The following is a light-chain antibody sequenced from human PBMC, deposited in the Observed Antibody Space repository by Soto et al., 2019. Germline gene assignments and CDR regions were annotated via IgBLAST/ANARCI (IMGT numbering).Light chain of an antibody. CDR3: QPYNSSPRT. J-gene: IGKJ1*01. V-gene: IGKV1-5*01. CDR1: QSISSW. CDR2: HAS. Sequence: DIQMTQSPSTLSASVGDRVTITCRASQSISSWLAWYQQKPGKAPKLLIYHASTLESWVPSTFGGSGSGTEFALTLSSLQPDDFAPYYCQPYNSSPRTFGQGPKVEIK.